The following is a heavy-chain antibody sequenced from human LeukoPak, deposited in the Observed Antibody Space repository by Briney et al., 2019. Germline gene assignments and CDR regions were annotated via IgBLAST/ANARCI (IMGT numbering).Heavy chain of an antibody. CDR2: ISSSSSYI. Sequence: GGSLRLSCAASGFTFSSYSMNWVRQAPGKGLEWVSSISSSSSYIYYADSVRGRFTISRDNAKNSLYLQMNSLRAEDTAVYYCARDSRLGVNFDYWGQGALVTVSS. D-gene: IGHD2-8*02. CDR3: ARDSRLGVNFDY. J-gene: IGHJ4*02. V-gene: IGHV3-21*01. CDR1: GFTFSSYS.